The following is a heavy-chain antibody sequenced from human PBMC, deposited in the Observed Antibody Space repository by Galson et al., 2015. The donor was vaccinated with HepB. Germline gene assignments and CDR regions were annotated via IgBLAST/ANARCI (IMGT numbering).Heavy chain of an antibody. D-gene: IGHD4-17*01. V-gene: IGHV3-7*01. J-gene: IGHJ4*02. CDR2: MKQDGSAQ. Sequence: SLRLSCAVSGFTFSSFWMTWVRQAPGEGLEWVANMKQDGSAQYYVDSVRGRFTISRDNAKNSLYLQMNSLRPEDTAVYYCARFATYGDFWGQGTLVTVSA. CDR1: GFTFSSFW. CDR3: ARFATYGDF.